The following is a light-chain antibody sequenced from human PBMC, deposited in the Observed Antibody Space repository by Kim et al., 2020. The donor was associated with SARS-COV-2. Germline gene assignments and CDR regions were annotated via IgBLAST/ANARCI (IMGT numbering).Light chain of an antibody. CDR2: AAS. CDR3: QQYYSYPT. J-gene: IGKJ5*01. Sequence: SSSTGARVTITCRASQGISSYLAWYQQKPGKAPKLLIYAASTLQSGVPSRFSGSGSGTDFTLTISCLQSEDFATYYCQQYYSYPTFGQGTRLEIK. V-gene: IGKV1-8*01. CDR1: QGISSY.